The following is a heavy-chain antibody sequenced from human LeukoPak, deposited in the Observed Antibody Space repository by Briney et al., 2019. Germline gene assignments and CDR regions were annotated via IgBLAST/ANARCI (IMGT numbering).Heavy chain of an antibody. CDR1: GFTFSGYA. J-gene: IGHJ4*02. D-gene: IGHD2-8*02. V-gene: IGHV3-23*01. Sequence: PGGSLRLSCAASGFTFSGYAMSWVRQAPGKGLEWVSAISGSGGSTYYADSVKGRFTISRDNSKNTLYLQMNSLRAEDTAIYYCAKDQSLVVPPHDYWGQGTLVTVSS. CDR2: ISGSGGST. CDR3: AKDQSLVVPPHDY.